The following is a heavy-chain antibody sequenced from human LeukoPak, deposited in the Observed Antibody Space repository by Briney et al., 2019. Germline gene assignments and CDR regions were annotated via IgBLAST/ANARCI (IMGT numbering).Heavy chain of an antibody. CDR2: TSFDGSNK. CDR3: VTERGVGAPNWFDP. V-gene: IGHV3-30*03. CDR1: GFTFSGYG. J-gene: IGHJ5*02. Sequence: PGGSLRLSCAASGFTFSGYGMHWVRQAPGKGLEWVAVTSFDGSNKYYADSVQGRFTISRDNSKNTLYLQMNSLRAEDAAVYYCVTERGVGAPNWFDPWGQGTLVTVSS. D-gene: IGHD1-26*01.